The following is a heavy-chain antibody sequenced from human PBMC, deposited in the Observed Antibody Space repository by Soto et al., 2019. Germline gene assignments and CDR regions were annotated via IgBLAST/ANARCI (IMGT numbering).Heavy chain of an antibody. CDR1: GGSISSPDW. V-gene: IGHV4-4*02. J-gene: IGHJ3*01. Sequence: QVQLQQSGPGLVKPSGTLSLTCAVSGGSISSPDWWSWVRQPPGKGLEWIGEIYHTGSTNYNPSLKSRVTISVDKSNNQFSLNLRSVTAADTVISYRAREDALEAFDLWGQRTVVTVSS. CDR3: AREDALEAFDL. CDR2: IYHTGST.